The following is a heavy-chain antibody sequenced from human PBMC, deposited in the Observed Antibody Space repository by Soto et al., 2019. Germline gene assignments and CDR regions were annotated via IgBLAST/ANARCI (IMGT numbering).Heavy chain of an antibody. D-gene: IGHD6-25*01. CDR1: GFTFSDYT. V-gene: IGHV3-21*01. CDR3: AREAAGYSEYFDY. CDR2: ISKSGSYI. J-gene: IGHJ4*01. Sequence: GGSLRLSCLASGFTFSDYTLNWVRQPPGKGLEWVSSISKSGSYIYYADSLKGRFTISRDNAKDSLYLQINALSVEDTAVYYCAREAAGYSEYFDYWGHGTLVTVSS.